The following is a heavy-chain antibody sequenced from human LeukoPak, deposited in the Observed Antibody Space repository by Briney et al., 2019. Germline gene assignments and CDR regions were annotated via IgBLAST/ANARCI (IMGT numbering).Heavy chain of an antibody. CDR1: GGSISSGGYS. J-gene: IGHJ3*01. CDR2: IYHSGST. V-gene: IGHV4-30-2*01. Sequence: TLSLTCAVSGGSISSGGYSWSWIRQPPGKGLEWIGYIYHSGSTYYNPSLKSRVTISVDTSKNQFSLNLTSVTTADTAVYYCARVSCSSTSCPRRDALDVWGQGTMVTVSS. CDR3: ARVSCSSTSCPRRDALDV. D-gene: IGHD2-2*01.